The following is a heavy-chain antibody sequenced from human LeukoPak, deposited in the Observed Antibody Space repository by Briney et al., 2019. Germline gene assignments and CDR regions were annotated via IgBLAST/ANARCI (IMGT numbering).Heavy chain of an antibody. CDR3: AREGVGATRLRSFDY. D-gene: IGHD1-26*01. J-gene: IGHJ4*02. Sequence: SETLSLTCTVSGYSISSGYYWGWIRQPPGKGLEWIGSIYHSGSTNYNPSLKSRVTISVDTSKNQFSLKLSSVTAADTAVYYCAREGVGATRLRSFDYWGQGTLVTVSS. CDR2: IYHSGST. CDR1: GYSISSGYY. V-gene: IGHV4-38-2*02.